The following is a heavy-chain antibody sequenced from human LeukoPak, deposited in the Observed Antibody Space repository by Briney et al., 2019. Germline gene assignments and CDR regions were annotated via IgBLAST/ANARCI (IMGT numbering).Heavy chain of an antibody. Sequence: ASVKVSCKTAGFTFTGYYMHWVRQAPAQGLEWMGMINPNGGHTDYAQNFQGRVAMTRDMSTSTVYMELSSLRSEDTAVFYCARSKDNRGYDVRHLDYWGQGTLVTVSS. D-gene: IGHD1-14*01. CDR3: ARSKDNRGYDVRHLDY. CDR1: GFTFTGYY. V-gene: IGHV1-46*01. CDR2: INPNGGHT. J-gene: IGHJ4*02.